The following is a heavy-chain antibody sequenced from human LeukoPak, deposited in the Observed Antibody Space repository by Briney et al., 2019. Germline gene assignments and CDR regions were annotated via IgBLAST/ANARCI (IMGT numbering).Heavy chain of an antibody. D-gene: IGHD5-18*01. CDR2: INPSGGSA. CDR3: ATVGYSQFFDY. CDR1: GYTFTRYY. J-gene: IGHJ4*02. V-gene: IGHV1-46*01. Sequence: GASVKVSCKASGYTFTRYYMHWVRQAPGHGLEWMGIINPSGGSAIYAQKSRGRVTMTRDTSTSTVYMELSSLRSEDTAVYYCATVGYSQFFDYWGQGTLVTVSS.